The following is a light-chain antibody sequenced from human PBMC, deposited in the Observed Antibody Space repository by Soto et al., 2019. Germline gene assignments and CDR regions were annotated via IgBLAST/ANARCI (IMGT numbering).Light chain of an antibody. V-gene: IGLV1-40*01. CDR2: GNS. CDR1: SSNIGAGYD. CDR3: QSYDSSLSAWV. Sequence: QTVVTQPPSVSGAPGQRVTISCTGSSSNIGAGYDVYWYQQLPGTAPKLLRYGNSNRPSGVPDRFSGSKSGTSESLAITGLQAEDEADYYCQSYDSSLSAWVFGGGTKLTVL. J-gene: IGLJ3*02.